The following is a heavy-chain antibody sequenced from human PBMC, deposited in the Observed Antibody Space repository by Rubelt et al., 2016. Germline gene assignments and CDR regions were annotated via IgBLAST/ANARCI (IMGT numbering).Heavy chain of an antibody. J-gene: IGHJ4*02. CDR2: IWPDGSNK. D-gene: IGHD5-24*01. Sequence: QVQLVESGGGEVQPGTSLRLSCSASGFIFSYYGMHWVRQAPGKGLEWVAVIWPDGSNKYYADSVKGRFTISRDNLKNTVYRQMNSLRVEDRAVYYGARHVDNENFDSWGRGTRVTVSS. V-gene: IGHV3-33*01. CDR3: ARHVDNENFDS. CDR1: GFIFSYYG.